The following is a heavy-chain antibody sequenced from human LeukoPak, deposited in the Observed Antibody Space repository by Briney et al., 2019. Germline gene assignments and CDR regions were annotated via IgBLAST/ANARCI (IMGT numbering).Heavy chain of an antibody. Sequence: PSETLSLTCVVYGEPFSTYYWSWIRQPPGKGLEWIGEINHSGSTNYNPSLKSRVTISIDTSKNQFSLKLSSVTAADTAVYYCARETSLHWFDPWGQGTLVTVSS. J-gene: IGHJ5*02. V-gene: IGHV4-34*01. CDR3: ARETSLHWFDP. CDR1: GEPFSTYY. CDR2: INHSGST.